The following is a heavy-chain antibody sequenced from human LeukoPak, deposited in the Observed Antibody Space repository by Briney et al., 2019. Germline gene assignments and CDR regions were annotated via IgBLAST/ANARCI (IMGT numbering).Heavy chain of an antibody. CDR3: ARLGPGGATHR. CDR2: IYYSGST. Sequence: PSETLSLTCAVYGGSFSGYYWSWIRQPPGKGLEWIGYIYYSGSTNYNPSLKSRVTISVDTSKNQFSLKLSSVTAADTAVYYCARLGPGGATHRWGQGTLVTVSS. D-gene: IGHD1-26*01. CDR1: GGSFSGYY. V-gene: IGHV4-59*08. J-gene: IGHJ4*02.